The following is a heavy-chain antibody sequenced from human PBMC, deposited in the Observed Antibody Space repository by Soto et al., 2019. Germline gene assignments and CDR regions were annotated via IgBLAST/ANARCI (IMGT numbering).Heavy chain of an antibody. V-gene: IGHV4-39*01. Sequence: QLRLQESGPGLVKPSETLSLTCTVSGASISSSNYYWGWIRQPPGKGLEWIGSIYYGGSTSYNPSLGSRLTMSVDTSKNQFSLKLRSVTAADTGVYYCASPVAYGDYGRFDPWGQGALVTVSS. J-gene: IGHJ5*02. CDR3: ASPVAYGDYGRFDP. CDR2: IYYGGST. CDR1: GASISSSNYY. D-gene: IGHD4-17*01.